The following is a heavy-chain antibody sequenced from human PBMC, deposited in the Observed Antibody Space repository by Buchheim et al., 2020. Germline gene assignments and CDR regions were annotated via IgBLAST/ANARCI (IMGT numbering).Heavy chain of an antibody. J-gene: IGHJ4*02. D-gene: IGHD3-10*01. CDR2: ISGDGTAI. CDR3: AREGRHGGSYFFDF. V-gene: IGHV3-48*03. CDR1: GFTLSSYE. Sequence: DVQLVESGGGLVQPGGSLRLSCAASGFTLSSYEMNWVRQAPGKGLEWISYISGDGTAIYYADSVKGRLTISRDNAKNSLYLHINSLRAEDTAVYYCAREGRHGGSYFFDFWGQGTL.